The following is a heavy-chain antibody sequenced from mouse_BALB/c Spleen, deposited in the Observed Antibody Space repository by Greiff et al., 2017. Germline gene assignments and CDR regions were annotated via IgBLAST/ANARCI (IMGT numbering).Heavy chain of an antibody. D-gene: IGHD1-1*01. CDR1: GFTFSSYA. Sequence: DVMLVESGGGLVKPGGSLKLSCAASGFTFSSYAMSWVRQSPEKRLEWVAEISSGGSYTYYPDTVTGRFTISRDNAKNTLYLEMSSLRSEDTAMYYCARDQTTGFAYWGQGTLVTVSA. CDR2: ISSGGSYT. V-gene: IGHV5-9-4*01. J-gene: IGHJ3*01. CDR3: ARDQTTGFAY.